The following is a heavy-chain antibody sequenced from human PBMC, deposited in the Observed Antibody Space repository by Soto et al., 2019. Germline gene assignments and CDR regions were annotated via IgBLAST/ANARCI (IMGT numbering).Heavy chain of an antibody. CDR3: AKDRGYGYRFDR. D-gene: IGHD3-16*01. Sequence: QVQLVQSGPEVKKPGASVKVSCKASGYTFLKYGINWVRQAPGQGLEWMGGIQTDTGHPNVTQKFQDRVTMTTDTSTGRADMEMRSLRSGDTATYYWAKDRGYGYRFDRWGQGTLVTVSS. J-gene: IGHJ4*02. CDR1: GYTFLKYG. V-gene: IGHV1-18*01. CDR2: IQTDTGHP.